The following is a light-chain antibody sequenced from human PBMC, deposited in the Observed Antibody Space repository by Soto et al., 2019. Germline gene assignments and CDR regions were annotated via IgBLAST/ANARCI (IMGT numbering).Light chain of an antibody. CDR3: ATWDDSLNGQV. V-gene: IGLV1-36*01. Sequence: QSVLTLPPSVSGAPRQRVTISCSGSRSNIGNNAVNWYQQFPGRAPKLLIYYDDLLPSGVSDRFSGSKSGTSASLAISGLQSEDEADYYCATWDDSLNGQVFGVGTQLTVL. CDR2: YDD. CDR1: RSNIGNNA. J-gene: IGLJ2*01.